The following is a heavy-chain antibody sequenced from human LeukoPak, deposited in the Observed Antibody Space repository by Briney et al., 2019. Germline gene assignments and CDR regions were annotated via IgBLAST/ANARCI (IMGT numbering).Heavy chain of an antibody. Sequence: PSETLSLTCTVSGGSINSANYCWGWIRQPPGKGLECIGNIYYSGNTYYSPSLKSRVTISIDTSKNQFSLKLTSATAADTAVYYCARQPLTGTFKGYFDPWGQGTLVTVSS. V-gene: IGHV4-39*07. J-gene: IGHJ5*02. CDR3: ARQPLTGTFKGYFDP. D-gene: IGHD1-7*01. CDR2: IYYSGNT. CDR1: GGSINSANYC.